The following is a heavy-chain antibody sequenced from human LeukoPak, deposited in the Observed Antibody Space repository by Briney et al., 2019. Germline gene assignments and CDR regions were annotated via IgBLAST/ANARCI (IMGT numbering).Heavy chain of an antibody. CDR3: ASLKGWLRSYYFDY. CDR2: IYYSGST. D-gene: IGHD5-12*01. V-gene: IGHV4-39*01. Sequence: PSETLSLTCTVSGGSISSSSYYWGWIRQPPGKGLEWIGSIYYSGSTYYNPSLKSRVTISVDTSKNQFFLKLSSVTAADTAVYYCASLKGWLRSYYFDYWGQGTLVTVSS. CDR1: GGSISSSSYY. J-gene: IGHJ4*02.